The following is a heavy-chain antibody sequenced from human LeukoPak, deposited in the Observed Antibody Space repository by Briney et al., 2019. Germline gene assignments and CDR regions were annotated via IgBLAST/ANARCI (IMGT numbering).Heavy chain of an antibody. D-gene: IGHD5-12*01. CDR2: IWYDGGNK. Sequence: PGRSLRLSCAASGFTFRNHGMYWVRQAPGKGLEWVPVIWYDGGNKYYGDSVKGLFTISRDNSKNSLYLQMDSLRVEDTAVYYCVRDIGGFYRGYGDSWGQGTLVTVSS. CDR3: VRDIGGFYRGYGDS. J-gene: IGHJ4*02. V-gene: IGHV3-33*01. CDR1: GFTFRNHG.